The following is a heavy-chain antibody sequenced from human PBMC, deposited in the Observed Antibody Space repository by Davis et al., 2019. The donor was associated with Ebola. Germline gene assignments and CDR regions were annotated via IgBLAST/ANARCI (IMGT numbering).Heavy chain of an antibody. CDR1: GYTFTSYT. Sequence: AASVKVSCKASGYTFTSYTISWVRQAPGQGLEWMGRIIPILGIANYAQKFQGRVTITADKSTSTAYMELSSLRSEDTAVYYCARDVGVATQEDSDYWGQGTLVTVS. CDR2: IIPILGIA. J-gene: IGHJ4*02. D-gene: IGHD5-12*01. CDR3: ARDVGVATQEDSDY. V-gene: IGHV1-69*04.